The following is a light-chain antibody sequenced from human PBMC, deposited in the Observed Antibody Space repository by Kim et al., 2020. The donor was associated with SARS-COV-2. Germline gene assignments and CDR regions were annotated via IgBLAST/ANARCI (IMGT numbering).Light chain of an antibody. CDR3: QTWGTGITV. Sequence: ASVKLPCTLSSGHSSYAIAWHQQQPEKGPRYLMKLNSDGSHSKGDGIPDRFSGSSSGAERYLTISSLQSEDEADYYCQTWGTGITVFGGGTQLTVL. CDR1: SGHSSYA. CDR2: LNSDGSH. V-gene: IGLV4-69*01. J-gene: IGLJ3*02.